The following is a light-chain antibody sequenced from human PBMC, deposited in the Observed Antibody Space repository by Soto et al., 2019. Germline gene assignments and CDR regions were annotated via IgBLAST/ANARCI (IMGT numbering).Light chain of an antibody. CDR3: QQYGSSPQT. CDR2: GAS. CDR1: QSVSSSY. J-gene: IGKJ1*01. V-gene: IGKV3-20*01. Sequence: EIVLTQSPGTLSLSPGERATLSCRASQSVSSSYLAWYQQQPGQAPRLLIYGASSRATGIPDRFSGSGSGTDFTLTTSRLEPEDFAVYYCQQYGSSPQTFGQGTKVEIK.